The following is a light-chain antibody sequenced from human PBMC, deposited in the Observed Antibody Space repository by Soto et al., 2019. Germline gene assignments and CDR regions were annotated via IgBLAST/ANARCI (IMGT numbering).Light chain of an antibody. J-gene: IGKJ1*01. CDR3: QQYVGWT. CDR2: GAS. Sequence: EIVLTQSPGTLSVSPGERATLSCRASQSISSNHLAWYQQKPGQAPRLLLYGASSRATGIPDRFSGSGSGTDFTLTISRLEPEDSAIYYCQQYVGWTFGQGTKVEIK. CDR1: QSISSNH. V-gene: IGKV3-20*01.